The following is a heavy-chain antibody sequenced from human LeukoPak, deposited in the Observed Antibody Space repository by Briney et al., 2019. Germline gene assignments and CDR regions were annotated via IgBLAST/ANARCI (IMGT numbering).Heavy chain of an antibody. J-gene: IGHJ4*02. D-gene: IGHD3-10*01. CDR1: GFTFSSYG. CDR2: INQDGSDK. Sequence: GGSLRLSCAASGFTFSSYGMHWVRQAPGKGLEWVANINQDGSDKYYVDSVKGRFTISRDNSKNTLYLQMNSLRAEDTAVYYCARLVLWFGEPNDYWGQGTLVTVSS. CDR3: ARLVLWFGEPNDY. V-gene: IGHV3-7*01.